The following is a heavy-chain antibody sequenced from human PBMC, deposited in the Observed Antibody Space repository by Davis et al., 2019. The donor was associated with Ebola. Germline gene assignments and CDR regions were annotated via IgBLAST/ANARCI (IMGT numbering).Heavy chain of an antibody. CDR3: ARLDDGIVGVFNWFDP. V-gene: IGHV3-21*01. CDR2: ISSSSSYI. CDR1: GFTFSSYS. J-gene: IGHJ5*02. Sequence: GESLKISCAASGFTFSSYSMNWVRQAPGKGLEWVSSISSSSSYIYYADSVKGRFTISRDNAKNSLYLQMNSLRAEDTAVYYCARLDDGIVGVFNWFDPWGQGTLVTVSS. D-gene: IGHD1-26*01.